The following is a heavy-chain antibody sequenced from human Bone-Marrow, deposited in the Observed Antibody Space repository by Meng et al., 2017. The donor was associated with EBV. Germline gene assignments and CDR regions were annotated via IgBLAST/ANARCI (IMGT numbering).Heavy chain of an antibody. V-gene: IGHV1-69*01. CDR2: FLPTLGAP. J-gene: IGHJ4*02. CDR1: GGPFRNYA. Sequence: QVQWVQSSAEVKKPGSSVKCSCKSSGGPFRNYAVSWGRQAPGQGLEWLGGFLPTLGAPNYAQKFHGRVKITADESTSTHYMDLSSLRYDDTAVYYCASESGRGYTPDYWGQGTLVIVSS. D-gene: IGHD3-10*01. CDR3: ASESGRGYTPDY.